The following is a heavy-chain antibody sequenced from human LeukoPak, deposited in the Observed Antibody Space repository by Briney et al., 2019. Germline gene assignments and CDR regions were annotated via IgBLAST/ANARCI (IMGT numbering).Heavy chain of an antibody. V-gene: IGHV1-2*06. J-gene: IGHJ4*02. CDR1: GYTFTGDY. CDR3: ARVGSNVDTAMGSN. D-gene: IGHD5-18*01. CDR2: INPNSGGT. Sequence: WASVKVSCKASGYTFTGDYMHWVRQAPGQGLEWMGRINPNSGGTNYAQKFQGRVTMTRDTSISTAYMELSRLRSDDTAVYYCARVGSNVDTAMGSNWGQGTLVTVSS.